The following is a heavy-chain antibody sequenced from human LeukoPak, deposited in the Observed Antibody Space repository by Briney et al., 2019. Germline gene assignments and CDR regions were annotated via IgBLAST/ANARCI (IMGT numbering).Heavy chain of an antibody. CDR1: GFTFDDYA. CDR2: ISWNSGSI. J-gene: IGHJ5*02. V-gene: IGHV3-9*03. Sequence: GGSLRLSCAASGFTFDDYAMHWVRQAPGKGLEWVSGISWNSGSIGYADSVKGRFTISRDNAKNSLYLQMNSPKPEDMALYYCAKGTTRPYAGSWFDPWGQGTLVTVSS. CDR3: AKGTTRPYAGSWFDP. D-gene: IGHD2-2*01.